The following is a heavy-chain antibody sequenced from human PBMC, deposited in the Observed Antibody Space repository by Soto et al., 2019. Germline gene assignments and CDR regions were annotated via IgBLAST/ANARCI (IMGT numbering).Heavy chain of an antibody. CDR2: IVVGSGNT. CDR3: ATGYSSSWYPTNYYYYYGMDV. J-gene: IGHJ6*02. CDR1: GFTFTSSA. Sequence: SVKVSCKASGFTFTSSAVQWVRQARGQRLEWIGWIVVGSGNTNYAQKFQERVTITRDMSTSTAYMELSSLRSEDTAVYYCATGYSSSWYPTNYYYYYGMDVWGQGTTVTVSS. V-gene: IGHV1-58*01. D-gene: IGHD6-13*01.